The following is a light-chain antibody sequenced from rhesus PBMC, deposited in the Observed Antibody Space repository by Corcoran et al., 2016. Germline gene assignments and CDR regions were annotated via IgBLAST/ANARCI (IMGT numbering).Light chain of an antibody. CDR2: AAS. CDR3: QHYYDNPYS. Sequence: DIQMTQSPSALSASVGDRVTISCRASQNIYSNLAWYQQKPGKAPNLLIYAASSLQSGIPSRFSGSGSGTDFSLTISSLQPKDSATFYCQHYYDNPYSFGQGTKVEI. V-gene: IGKV1S12*01. J-gene: IGKJ2*01. CDR1: QNIYSN.